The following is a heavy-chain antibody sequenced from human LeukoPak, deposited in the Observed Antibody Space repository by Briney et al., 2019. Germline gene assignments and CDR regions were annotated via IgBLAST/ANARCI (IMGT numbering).Heavy chain of an antibody. CDR3: AREWLWGYDY. CDR2: IGSSGGGI. V-gene: IGHV3-23*01. J-gene: IGHJ4*02. CDR1: GFTFSTYT. D-gene: IGHD3-22*01. Sequence: PGGSLRLSCAASGFTFSTYTMYWVRHPPGKRLEWVSIIGSSGGGIHYADSVKGRFTVSRDNSKNTVYLQINSLRVEDTAVYYCAREWLWGYDYWGQGTLVTVSS.